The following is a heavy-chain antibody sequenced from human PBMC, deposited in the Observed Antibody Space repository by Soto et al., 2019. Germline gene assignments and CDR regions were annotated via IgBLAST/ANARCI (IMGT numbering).Heavy chain of an antibody. Sequence: SETLSLTCTVSGGSISSYYWSWIRQPPGKGLEWIGYIYYSGSTNYNPSLKSRVTISVDTSKNQFSLKLSSVTAADTAVYYCARLCYDFWSGYYSWYYYGMDVWGQGTTVTVSS. D-gene: IGHD3-3*01. V-gene: IGHV4-59*08. CDR1: GGSISSYY. CDR3: ARLCYDFWSGYYSWYYYGMDV. J-gene: IGHJ6*02. CDR2: IYYSGST.